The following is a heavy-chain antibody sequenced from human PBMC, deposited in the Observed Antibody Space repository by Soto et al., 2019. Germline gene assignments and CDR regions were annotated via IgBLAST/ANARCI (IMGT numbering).Heavy chain of an antibody. D-gene: IGHD4-17*01. Sequence: QVQLQESGPGLVKPSQTLSLTCTVSGGSISRGYYYWTWIRQYPGKGLEWIGYTHYTGSTSYNPSLKSRVTISQDTSKNQFSLKLTSVTAADTAVYYCARDKATTVTTPYYFGIDVWGQGTTVTVSS. J-gene: IGHJ6*02. CDR1: GGSISRGYYY. CDR2: THYTGST. V-gene: IGHV4-31*03. CDR3: ARDKATTVTTPYYFGIDV.